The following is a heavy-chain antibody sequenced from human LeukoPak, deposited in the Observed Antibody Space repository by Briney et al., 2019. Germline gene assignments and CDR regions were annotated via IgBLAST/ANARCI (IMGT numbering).Heavy chain of an antibody. D-gene: IGHD6-19*01. CDR2: ISYDGSNK. CDR3: AREKAGSPDY. CDR1: GFSVSDNY. V-gene: IGHV3-30-3*01. Sequence: PGGSLRLSCATSGFSVSDNYMSWVRQAPGKGLEWVAVISYDGSNKYYADSVKGRFTISRDNSKNTLYLQMNSLRAEDTAVYYCAREKAGSPDYWGQGTLVTASS. J-gene: IGHJ4*02.